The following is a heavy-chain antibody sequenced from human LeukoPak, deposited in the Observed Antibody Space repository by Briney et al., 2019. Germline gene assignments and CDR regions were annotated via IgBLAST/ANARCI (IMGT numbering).Heavy chain of an antibody. V-gene: IGHV4-30-2*01. D-gene: IGHD3-22*01. J-gene: IGHJ4*02. Sequence: SQTLSLTCAVSGGSISSGGYSWSWIRQPPGKGLEWLGYIYHSGSTYYNPSLKSRVTISVDRSKNQFSLKLSSVTAADTAVYYCASNALEHYYDSSGYSFGYWGQGTLVTVSS. CDR2: IYHSGST. CDR3: ASNALEHYYDSSGYSFGY. CDR1: GGSISSGGYS.